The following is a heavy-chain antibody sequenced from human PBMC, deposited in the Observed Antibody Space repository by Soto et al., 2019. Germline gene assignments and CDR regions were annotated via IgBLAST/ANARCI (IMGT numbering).Heavy chain of an antibody. D-gene: IGHD6-6*01. CDR2: ISGSGGTT. Sequence: GGSLRLSCAASGFTFSSYAMSWVRQAPGEGLEWVSTISGSGGTTYSADSVKGRFTISRDNSNSTLSLQMNSLRAEDTAVYYCAKKLSSSSSYYYYYMDVWGKGTTVTVSS. J-gene: IGHJ6*03. CDR1: GFTFSSYA. CDR3: AKKLSSSSSYYYYYMDV. V-gene: IGHV3-23*01.